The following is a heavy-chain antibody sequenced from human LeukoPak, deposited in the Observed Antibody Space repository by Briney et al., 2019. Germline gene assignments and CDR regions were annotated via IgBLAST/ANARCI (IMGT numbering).Heavy chain of an antibody. CDR1: GYIFSTNW. Sequence: GESLKISCKGSGYIFSTNWNGWVRQMPGKGLEWMGIIYPSDSDTRYNPSFQGQVIISADKSISTAYLQWSSLKASDTAMYYCARGGRSSYGMDVWGQGTTVTVSS. D-gene: IGHD1-26*01. J-gene: IGHJ6*02. CDR3: ARGGRSSYGMDV. V-gene: IGHV5-51*01. CDR2: IYPSDSDT.